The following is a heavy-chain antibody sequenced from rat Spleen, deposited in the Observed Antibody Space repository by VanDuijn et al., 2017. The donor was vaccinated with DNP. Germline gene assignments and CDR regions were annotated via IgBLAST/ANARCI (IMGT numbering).Heavy chain of an antibody. CDR1: GFTFSDHY. CDR3: VRWNSGHFDY. J-gene: IGHJ2*01. CDR2: IGVNGGRT. Sequence: EVQLVESGGGLVQPGMSLKLSCAASGFTFSDHYMAWVRQAPTKGLEWVATIGVNGGRTYYQDSVQGRFTISRDDSESGLYLQMNSLKSEDTATYYCVRWNSGHFDYWGQGVMVPVSS. V-gene: IGHV5-20*01. D-gene: IGHD4-3*01.